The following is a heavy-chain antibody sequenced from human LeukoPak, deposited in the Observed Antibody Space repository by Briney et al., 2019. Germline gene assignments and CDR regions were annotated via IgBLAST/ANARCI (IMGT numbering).Heavy chain of an antibody. CDR3: ARSFGGGEQQPSGIYYFDY. CDR1: GSSISSAYY. CDR2: IYETGST. V-gene: IGHV4-38-2*02. Sequence: PSETLSLTCTVSGSSISSAYYWDWIRQPPGKGLEWIGNIYETGSTYYNPSLMSRVTISIDTSKNRFSLKLSSVTAADTAVYYCARSFGGGEQQPSGIYYFDYWGQGTLVTVSS. D-gene: IGHD6-13*01. J-gene: IGHJ4*02.